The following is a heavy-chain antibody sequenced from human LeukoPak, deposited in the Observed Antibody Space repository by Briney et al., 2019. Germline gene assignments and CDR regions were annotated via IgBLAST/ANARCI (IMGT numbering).Heavy chain of an antibody. CDR2: IYYSGST. D-gene: IGHD3-22*01. Sequence: PSETLSLTCTVSGGSISSYYWSWLRQPPGKGREWIGYIYYSGSTNYNPSLKSRVTISVHTSKNQFSLKLSSVTAADTAVYYFARGAHYYDSSGYYYTFDYWGQGTLVTVSS. V-gene: IGHV4-59*01. CDR3: ARGAHYYDSSGYYYTFDY. J-gene: IGHJ4*02. CDR1: GGSISSYY.